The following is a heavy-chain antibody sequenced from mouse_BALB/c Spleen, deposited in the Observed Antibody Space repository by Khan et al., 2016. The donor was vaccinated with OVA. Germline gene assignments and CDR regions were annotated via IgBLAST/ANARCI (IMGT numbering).Heavy chain of an antibody. Sequence: QVQLQQSGAELAKPGASVKMSCKASGYTFINYWILWVKQRPGQGLEWIGYIIPSTAYTAYNQTFKDKAYLTADKSSRTAYMQLSSLTSEDAAVYYCARRSRRWNCDYRGQGNTLTVSS. V-gene: IGHV1-7*01. CDR2: IIPSTAYT. D-gene: IGHD1-1*01. J-gene: IGHJ2*01. CDR3: ARRSRRWNCDY. CDR1: GYTFINYW.